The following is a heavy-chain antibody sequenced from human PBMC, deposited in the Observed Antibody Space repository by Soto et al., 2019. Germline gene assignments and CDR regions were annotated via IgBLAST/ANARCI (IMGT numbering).Heavy chain of an antibody. CDR1: GFTFSSYA. V-gene: IGHV3-23*01. CDR2: ISASGGST. D-gene: IGHD3-10*01. CDR3: EKALYCGSGKYYSDF. J-gene: IGHJ4*02. Sequence: EVQLLESGGGLVQPGGSLRLSCAASGFTFSSYAMSWVRQAPGKGLEWVSAISASGGSTYYADSVKGRFTISRDKSKNTLCVEMNGVSAVNTTIFYFEKALYCGSGKYYSDFWVKGTLVTVSS.